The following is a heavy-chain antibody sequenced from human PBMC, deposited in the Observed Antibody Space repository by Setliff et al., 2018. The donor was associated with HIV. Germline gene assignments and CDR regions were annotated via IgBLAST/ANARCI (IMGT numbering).Heavy chain of an antibody. D-gene: IGHD4-17*01. J-gene: IGHJ5*02. Sequence: GGSLRLSCAASGFTFRNYKFNWVRQAPGRGLEWVSSISIGSGGAIDYADSVQGRFTISRDNSKNSLYLQMNSLRVEDTAVYYCARAPYARSNWFDPWGQGTLVTVSS. CDR1: GFTFRNYK. CDR3: ARAPYARSNWFDP. CDR2: ISIGSGGAI. V-gene: IGHV3-48*03.